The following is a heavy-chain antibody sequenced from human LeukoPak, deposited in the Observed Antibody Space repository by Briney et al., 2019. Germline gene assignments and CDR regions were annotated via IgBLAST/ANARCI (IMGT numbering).Heavy chain of an antibody. CDR1: GYTFTGYY. J-gene: IGHJ4*02. CDR2: ISAYNGDT. CDR3: ARVSRGSYYLDY. D-gene: IGHD3-10*01. V-gene: IGHV1-18*04. Sequence: ASVKVSCKASGYTFTGYYMHWVRQAPGQGLEWMGWISAYNGDTNYAQKLQGRVTMTTDTSTSTAYMELRSLRSDDTAVYYCARVSRGSYYLDYWGQGTLVTVSS.